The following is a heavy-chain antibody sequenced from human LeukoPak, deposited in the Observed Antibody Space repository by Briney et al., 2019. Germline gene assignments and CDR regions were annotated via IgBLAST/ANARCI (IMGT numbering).Heavy chain of an antibody. CDR2: IYYSGST. Sequence: SETLSLTCTVSGGSISSSSYYWGWIRQPPGKGLEWIGGIYYSGSTYYNPSLKSRVTISVDTSKNQFSLKLSSVTAADTAVYYCARSQWSTLNYYFDYWGQGTLVTVSS. V-gene: IGHV4-39*01. J-gene: IGHJ4*02. D-gene: IGHD2-2*01. CDR1: GGSISSSSYY. CDR3: ARSQWSTLNYYFDY.